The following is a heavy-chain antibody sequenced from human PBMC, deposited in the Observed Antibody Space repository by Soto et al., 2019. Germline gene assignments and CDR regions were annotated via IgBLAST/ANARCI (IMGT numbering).Heavy chain of an antibody. J-gene: IGHJ4*02. CDR1: GGTFSSYA. Sequence: HVQLVPSGAEVKQPGSSVKVSCKAFGGTFSSYALSWVRQAPGQGLEWMGGIIPLFGTPNYAQNFQGRVTITADKSTSTAYMELASMRSDDTAVYYCARAFSRGWGGDFDYWDQGTLVIVSS. V-gene: IGHV1-69*06. CDR2: IIPLFGTP. CDR3: ARAFSRGWGGDFDY. D-gene: IGHD6-19*01.